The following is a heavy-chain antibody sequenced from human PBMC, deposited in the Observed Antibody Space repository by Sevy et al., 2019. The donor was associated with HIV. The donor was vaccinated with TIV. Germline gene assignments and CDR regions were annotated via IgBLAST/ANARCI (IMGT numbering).Heavy chain of an antibody. D-gene: IGHD5-18*01. CDR1: GYTFTSYG. CDR2: ISAYNGNT. Sequence: ASVKVSCKASGYTFTSYGISWVRQAPGQGLEWMGWISAYNGNTNYAQKLQGRVTMTTDTSTSTAYMELRSLRSDDTAMYYCARGGYSYGYSILYYFDYWGQGTLVTVSS. J-gene: IGHJ4*02. V-gene: IGHV1-18*01. CDR3: ARGGYSYGYSILYYFDY.